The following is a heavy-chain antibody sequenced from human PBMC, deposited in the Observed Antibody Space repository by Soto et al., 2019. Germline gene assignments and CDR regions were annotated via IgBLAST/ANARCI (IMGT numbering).Heavy chain of an antibody. D-gene: IGHD6-13*01. Sequence: SGPMLRKAEQTLRLARTLTAFSLSSCGVKENWIRLPPGKALEWLALIYWDDDKRYSPSLKSRLTITKDTSKNQVVLTMTNMDPVDTATYYCAHMGSGSSWYRDSYHAMHVCG. CDR1: AFSLSSCGVK. V-gene: IGHV2-5*02. CDR3: AHMGSGSSWYRDSYHAMHV. J-gene: IGHJ6*02. CDR2: IYWDDDK.